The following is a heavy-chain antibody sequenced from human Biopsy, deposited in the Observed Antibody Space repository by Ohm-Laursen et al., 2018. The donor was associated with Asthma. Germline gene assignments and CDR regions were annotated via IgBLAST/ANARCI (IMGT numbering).Heavy chain of an antibody. CDR3: ARVSLGISGTIYWYDW. V-gene: IGHV3-30*03. D-gene: IGHD1-7*01. CDR2: ISYDGFNK. J-gene: IGHJ4*02. Sequence: SLRLSCTASGFTFSTYGMHWVRQAPGKGLEWVAVISYDGFNKDYGDSVKGRFTISRDNSKNTLYLQMNSLTPDDTAVYFCARVSLGISGTIYWYDWWGQGTLVTVSS. CDR1: GFTFSTYG.